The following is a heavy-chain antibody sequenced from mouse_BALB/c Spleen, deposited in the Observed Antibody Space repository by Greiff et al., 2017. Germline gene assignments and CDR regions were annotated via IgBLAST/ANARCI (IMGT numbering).Heavy chain of an antibody. CDR3: AGAYYRYGGYFDV. D-gene: IGHD2-14*01. CDR2: ITHSGET. J-gene: IGHJ1*01. CDR1: GFPIPSGYY. Sequence: VQLQESGPGLVKPSQSLFLACSLTGFPIPSGYYWIWIRQSPGKPLEWMGYITHSGETFYNPSLQSPISITRETSKNQFFLQLNSVTTEDTAMYYCAGAYYRYGGYFDVWGAGTTVTVSS. V-gene: IGHV12-3*02.